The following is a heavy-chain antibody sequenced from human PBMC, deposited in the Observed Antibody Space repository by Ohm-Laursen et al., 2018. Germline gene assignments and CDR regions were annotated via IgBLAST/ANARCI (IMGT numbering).Heavy chain of an antibody. V-gene: IGHV3-49*04. J-gene: IGHJ4*02. CDR1: GFTFGDYA. CDR2: IRSKAYGGTT. Sequence: SLRLSCAASGFTFGDYAMSWVRQAPGKGLEWVGFIRSKAYGGTTEYAASVKGRFTISRDDSKSIAYLQMNSLKTEDTAVYYCTRDSGDSRYGDYGHWSQGTLVTVSS. CDR3: TRDSGDSRYGDYGH. D-gene: IGHD4-17*01.